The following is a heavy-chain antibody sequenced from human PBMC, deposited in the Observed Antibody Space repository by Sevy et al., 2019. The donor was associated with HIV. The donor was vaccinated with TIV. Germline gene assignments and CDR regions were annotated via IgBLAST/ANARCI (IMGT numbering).Heavy chain of an antibody. CDR3: ARDHVKDGDLGDYYYFAMDV. J-gene: IGHJ6*02. V-gene: IGHV3-11*01. CDR1: GFTLSDYY. CDR2: ISGSDNTK. Sequence: GGSLRLSCAASGFTLSDYYMSWIRQAPGKGLEWVSYISGSDNTKYYADSVKGRFTISRDNAKNSLYLQMNSLRAEDTAVYYCARDHVKDGDLGDYYYFAMDVWGQGTTVIVSS. D-gene: IGHD4-17*01.